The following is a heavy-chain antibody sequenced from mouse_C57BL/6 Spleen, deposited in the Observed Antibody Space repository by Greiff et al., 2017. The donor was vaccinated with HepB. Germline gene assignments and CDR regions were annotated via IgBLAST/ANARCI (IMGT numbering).Heavy chain of an antibody. V-gene: IGHV1-42*01. CDR1: GYSFTGYY. J-gene: IGHJ2*01. CDR3: ARGDYCGSYFDY. D-gene: IGHD1-1*01. CDR2: INPSTGGT. Sequence: EVQLVESGPELVKPGASVKISCKASGYSFTGYYMNWVKQSPEKSLEWIGEINPSTGGTTYNQKFKAKATLTVDKSSSTAYMQLKSLTSEDSAVYYCARGDYCGSYFDYWGQGTTLTVSS.